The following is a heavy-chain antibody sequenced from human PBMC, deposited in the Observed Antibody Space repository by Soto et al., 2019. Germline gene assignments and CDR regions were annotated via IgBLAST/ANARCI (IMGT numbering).Heavy chain of an antibody. CDR1: GGSVSSGSYY. CDR3: ARVTGTTHGNYYYYGMDV. J-gene: IGHJ6*02. V-gene: IGHV4-61*01. D-gene: IGHD1-1*01. Sequence: PSETLSLTCTVSGGSVSSGSYYWSWIRQPPGKGLEWIGYIYYSGNTNYNPSLKSRVTISVDTSKNQFSLRLSSVTAADTAVYYCARVTGTTHGNYYYYGMDVWGQGTTVTVSS. CDR2: IYYSGNT.